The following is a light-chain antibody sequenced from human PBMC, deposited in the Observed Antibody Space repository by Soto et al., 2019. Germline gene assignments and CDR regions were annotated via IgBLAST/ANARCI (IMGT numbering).Light chain of an antibody. Sequence: QSVLTQPASVSGSPGQSITISCTGTSSDVGAYNYVSWYQQYPGKAPKLMIYGVTNRPSGVSNRFSGSKTGNTASLTISGLQAEDEADYYCSSYTNSGTLVFGTGTKVTVL. CDR1: SSDVGAYNY. V-gene: IGLV2-14*01. J-gene: IGLJ1*01. CDR2: GVT. CDR3: SSYTNSGTLV.